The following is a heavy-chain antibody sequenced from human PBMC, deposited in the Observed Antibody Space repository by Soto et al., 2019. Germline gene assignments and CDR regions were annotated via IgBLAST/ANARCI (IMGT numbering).Heavy chain of an antibody. Sequence: QVQLQESGPGLVKPSQTLSLTCTVSGGSISSGGYYWSWIRQHPGKGLEWIGYIYYSGSTYYNPSRKIRVTISVDTSKNQFSLKLSSVTAADTAVYYCARGGIAAQGRPWFDPWGQGTLVTVSS. CDR1: GGSISSGGYY. D-gene: IGHD6-6*01. J-gene: IGHJ5*02. CDR3: ARGGIAAQGRPWFDP. CDR2: IYYSGST. V-gene: IGHV4-31*03.